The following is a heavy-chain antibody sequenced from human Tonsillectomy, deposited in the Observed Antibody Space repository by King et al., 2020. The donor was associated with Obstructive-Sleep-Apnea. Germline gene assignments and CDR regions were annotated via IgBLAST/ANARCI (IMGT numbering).Heavy chain of an antibody. J-gene: IGHJ4*02. D-gene: IGHD6-19*01. CDR2: IYYSGST. V-gene: IGHV4-59*01. CDR1: GGSISSYY. Sequence: VQLQESGPGLVKPSETLSLTCTVSGGSISSYYWSWIRQPPGKGLEWIGYIYYSGSTNYNPSLKSRVTISVDTSKNQFSLKLSSVTAADTAVYYCARGSSSGWYSGAPFDYWGQGTLVTVSS. CDR3: ARGSSSGWYSGAPFDY.